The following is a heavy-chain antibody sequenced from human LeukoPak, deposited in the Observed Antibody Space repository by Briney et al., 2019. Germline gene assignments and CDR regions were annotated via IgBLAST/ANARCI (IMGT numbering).Heavy chain of an antibody. CDR1: GFTFSSYA. Sequence: GGSLRLSCAASGFTFSSYAMSWVRQAPGKGLEWVSAISGSGGSTYYADSVKGRFTISRDNSKNTLYLQMNSLRAEDPAVYYCAKDQAGGSSSWRPPNWFDPWGQGTLVTVSS. V-gene: IGHV3-23*01. CDR2: ISGSGGST. D-gene: IGHD6-13*01. J-gene: IGHJ5*02. CDR3: AKDQAGGSSSWRPPNWFDP.